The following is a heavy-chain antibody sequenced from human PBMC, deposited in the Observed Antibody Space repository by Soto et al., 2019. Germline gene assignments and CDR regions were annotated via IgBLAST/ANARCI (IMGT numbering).Heavy chain of an antibody. V-gene: IGHV4-34*01. Sequence: SETLSLTCAVYGGSFSGYYWSWIRQPPGKGLEWIGEINHSGSTYYNPSLKSRVTISVDTSKNQFSLKLSSVTAADTAVYYCARDWLVTRIAVAGPYYYYGMDVWGQGTTVTVSS. J-gene: IGHJ6*02. CDR3: ARDWLVTRIAVAGPYYYYGMDV. CDR2: INHSGST. D-gene: IGHD6-19*01. CDR1: GGSFSGYY.